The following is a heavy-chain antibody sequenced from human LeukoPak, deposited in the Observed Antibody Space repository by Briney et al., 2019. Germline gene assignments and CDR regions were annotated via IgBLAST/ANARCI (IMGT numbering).Heavy chain of an antibody. CDR3: TAAVLDTAMVIVRFDP. CDR2: ISGSGGST. J-gene: IGHJ5*02. D-gene: IGHD5-18*01. Sequence: GGTLRLSCAASGFTFSSYGMSWVRQAPGKGLEWVSGISGSGGSTYYADSVKGRFTISRDNSKSTLYLQMNSLRAEDTAVYYCTAAVLDTAMVIVRFDPWGQGTLVTVSS. CDR1: GFTFSSYG. V-gene: IGHV3-23*01.